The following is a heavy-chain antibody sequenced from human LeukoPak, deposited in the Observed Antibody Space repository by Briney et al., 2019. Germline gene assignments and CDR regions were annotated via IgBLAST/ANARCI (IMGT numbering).Heavy chain of an antibody. D-gene: IGHD2-2*01. CDR2: IYSGGSI. CDR1: GFTVSSNY. CDR3: TRRPVQYQLLSDHYYYYYGMDV. J-gene: IGHJ6*02. V-gene: IGHV3-53*01. Sequence: QPGGALRLSCASSGFTVSSNYMSWVRQAPGKGVEWVSVIYSGGSIYYADSVKGRFTISRDNAKNSLYLQMNSLRAEDTAVYYCTRRPVQYQLLSDHYYYYYGMDVWGQGTTVTVSS.